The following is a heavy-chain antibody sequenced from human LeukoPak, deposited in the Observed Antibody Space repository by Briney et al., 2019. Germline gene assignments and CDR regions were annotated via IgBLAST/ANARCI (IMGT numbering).Heavy chain of an antibody. V-gene: IGHV3-7*01. Sequence: GGSLRLSCAASGFTFSVYWMSWVRQVSGKGLEWVANINQDGSEIYYVDSVKGRFTASRDNAKNSVHLQMNSLRAEDTAVYYCARPLGYCSGGSCFPFDNWGQGTLVTVSS. CDR1: GFTFSVYW. CDR2: INQDGSEI. D-gene: IGHD2-15*01. J-gene: IGHJ4*02. CDR3: ARPLGYCSGGSCFPFDN.